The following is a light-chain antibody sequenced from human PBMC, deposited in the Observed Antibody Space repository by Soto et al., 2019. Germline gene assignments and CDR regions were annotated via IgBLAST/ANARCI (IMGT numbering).Light chain of an antibody. CDR3: CSYAGSSTNYV. CDR1: SSDVGRYNL. V-gene: IGLV2-23*01. J-gene: IGLJ1*01. Sequence: QSVLTQPASVSGSPGQSITISCTGTSSDVGRYNLVSWYQQHPGKAPKLMIFEGSNRPSGVSNRFSGSKSGNTASLTISGLQAEDEADYYCCSYAGSSTNYVFGIGTKVTV. CDR2: EGS.